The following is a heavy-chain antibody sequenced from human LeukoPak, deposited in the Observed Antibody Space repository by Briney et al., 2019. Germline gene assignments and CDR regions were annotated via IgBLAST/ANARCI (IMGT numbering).Heavy chain of an antibody. CDR1: GYTFTSYD. D-gene: IGHD3-9*01. CDR3: ARGDILTGNHNDY. V-gene: IGHV1-8*01. CDR2: MNPNSGNK. J-gene: IGHJ4*02. Sequence: GASVTLSCNASGYTFTSYDINWVRQATGQGLEWMGWMNPNSGNKGYAQKFQGRVTMTRNTSISTAYMELSSLRSEDTAVYYCARGDILTGNHNDYWGEGTLVTVSS.